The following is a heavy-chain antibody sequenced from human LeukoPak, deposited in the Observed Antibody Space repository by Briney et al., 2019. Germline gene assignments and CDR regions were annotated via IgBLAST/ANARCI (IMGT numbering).Heavy chain of an antibody. CDR1: GFTFSSYG. V-gene: IGHV3-30*03. CDR2: ISYDGSNK. D-gene: IGHD6-13*01. CDR3: AREAGGSDSSSWYLYYFDY. J-gene: IGHJ4*02. Sequence: PGRSLRLSCAASGFTFSSYGMHWVRQAPGKGLEWVAVISYDGSNKYYADSVKGRFTISRDNSKNTLYLQMNSLRAEDTAVYYCAREAGGSDSSSWYLYYFDYWGQGTLVTVSS.